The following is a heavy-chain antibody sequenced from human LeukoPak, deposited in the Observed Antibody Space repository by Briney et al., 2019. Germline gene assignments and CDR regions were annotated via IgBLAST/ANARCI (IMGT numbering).Heavy chain of an antibody. CDR1: GGSISNENW. CDR2: IHYRGGT. Sequence: SETLSLACAVSGGSISNENWWSWVRQPPGKGLEWIGEIHYRGGTNYNPSLRSRVTISVDTSKNQFSLKMTSVTAADTAVYYWATPNDAFNIWGQGTMVTVSS. CDR3: ATPNDAFNI. J-gene: IGHJ3*02. V-gene: IGHV4-4*02.